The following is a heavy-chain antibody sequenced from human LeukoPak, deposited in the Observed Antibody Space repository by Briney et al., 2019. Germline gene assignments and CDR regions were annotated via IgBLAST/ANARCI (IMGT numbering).Heavy chain of an antibody. J-gene: IGHJ5*02. Sequence: ASVKLSCNASGYTFTSYDINLVRQATGQGLEWMGWMNPNSGNTGYAQKFPGRVTMTRNNSIGTAYMELSSLRSEDTAVYYCARRGVRFDPWGQGTLVTVSS. CDR2: MNPNSGNT. D-gene: IGHD3-10*01. V-gene: IGHV1-8*01. CDR3: ARRGVRFDP. CDR1: GYTFTSYD.